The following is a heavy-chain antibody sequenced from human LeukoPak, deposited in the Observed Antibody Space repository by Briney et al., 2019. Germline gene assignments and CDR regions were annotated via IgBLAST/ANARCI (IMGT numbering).Heavy chain of an antibody. CDR1: GYTFTSYD. J-gene: IGHJ5*02. CDR3: ARDRRGTTVTPYWFDP. CDR2: MNPNSGNT. V-gene: IGHV1-8*01. Sequence: ASVKVSCKASGYTFTSYDINWVRQATGQGLEWMGWMNPNSGNTGYAQKFQGRVTMTRNTSISTAYMELSSLRSEDTAVYYCARDRRGTTVTPYWFDPWGQGTLVTVSS. D-gene: IGHD4-17*01.